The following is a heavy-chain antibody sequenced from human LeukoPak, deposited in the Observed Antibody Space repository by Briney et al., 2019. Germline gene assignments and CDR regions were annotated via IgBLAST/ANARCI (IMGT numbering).Heavy chain of an antibody. CDR3: ARVVDIVATIPIPYYFDY. CDR2: IYYSGST. Sequence: SETLSLTCTVSGGSISSHYWSWIRQPPGKGLEWIGYIYYSGSTNYNPSLKSRVTISVDTSKNQFSLKLSSVTAADTAVYYCARVVDIVATIPIPYYFDYWGQGTLVTVSS. CDR1: GGSISSHY. J-gene: IGHJ4*02. D-gene: IGHD5-12*01. V-gene: IGHV4-59*11.